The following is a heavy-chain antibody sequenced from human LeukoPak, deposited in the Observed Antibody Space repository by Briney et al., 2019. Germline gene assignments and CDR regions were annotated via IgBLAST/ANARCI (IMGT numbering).Heavy chain of an antibody. J-gene: IGHJ4*02. CDR3: ARVAGYSSSWYDPKGLIDY. D-gene: IGHD6-13*01. Sequence: PGGSLRLSCEASGFTFSNYGMSWVRRAPGKGLEWVSAISDSGGGTTYADSVKGRFTISRDNAKSSLYLQMNSLRAEDTALYYCARVAGYSSSWYDPKGLIDYWGQGTLVTVSS. CDR1: GFTFSNYG. V-gene: IGHV3-23*01. CDR2: ISDSGGGT.